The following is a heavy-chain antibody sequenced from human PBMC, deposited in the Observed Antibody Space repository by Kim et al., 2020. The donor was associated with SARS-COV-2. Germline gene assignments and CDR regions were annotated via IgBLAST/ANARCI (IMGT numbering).Heavy chain of an antibody. Sequence: IYYADSVKGRFTISRDNAKNSLYLQMNSLRAEDTAVYYCARDSEVLGFDYWGQGTLVTVSS. D-gene: IGHD1-20*01. V-gene: IGHV3-21*01. CDR3: ARDSEVLGFDY. J-gene: IGHJ4*02. CDR2: I.